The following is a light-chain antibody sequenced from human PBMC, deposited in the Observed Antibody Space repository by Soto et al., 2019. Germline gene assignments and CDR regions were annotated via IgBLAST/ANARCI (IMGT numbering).Light chain of an antibody. CDR1: QSVSTN. V-gene: IGKV3-15*01. CDR2: YAS. Sequence: EIVMTQSPATLSVSPGERATLSCRASQSVSTNLAWYQHKPGQAPKLLIHYASTRATGIPATFSGSGSGTEFTLTISSLQSEDSALYYCQQYHDWPRTFGGGTKVEIK. J-gene: IGKJ4*01. CDR3: QQYHDWPRT.